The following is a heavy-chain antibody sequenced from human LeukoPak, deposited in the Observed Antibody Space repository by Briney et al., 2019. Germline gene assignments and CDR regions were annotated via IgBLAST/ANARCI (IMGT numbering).Heavy chain of an antibody. D-gene: IGHD4-17*01. Sequence: SETLSLTCTVSGGSLSSSSYYWGWIRQPPGKGLEWIGSIYYSGSTYYNPSLKSRVTISVDTSKNQFSLKLSSVTAADTAVYYCARSPPYKDYGDYGFLDYWGQGTLVTVSS. V-gene: IGHV4-39*07. CDR1: GGSLSSSSYY. CDR2: IYYSGST. J-gene: IGHJ4*02. CDR3: ARSPPYKDYGDYGFLDY.